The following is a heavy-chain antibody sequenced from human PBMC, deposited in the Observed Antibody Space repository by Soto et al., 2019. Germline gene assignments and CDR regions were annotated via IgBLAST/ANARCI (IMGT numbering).Heavy chain of an antibody. CDR3: AKEGVQDTYDSSGHYFDY. D-gene: IGHD3-22*01. J-gene: IGHJ4*02. CDR2: VSGRAGNT. CDR1: GFTFSNYA. Sequence: GGSLRLSCAASGFTFSNYAMNWVRQAPGKGLEWVSAVSGRAGNTYYADYVKGRFTISRDNSKNTLYLQIHRLRAEDTAVYYCAKEGVQDTYDSSGHYFDYWGQGTLVTVSS. V-gene: IGHV3-23*01.